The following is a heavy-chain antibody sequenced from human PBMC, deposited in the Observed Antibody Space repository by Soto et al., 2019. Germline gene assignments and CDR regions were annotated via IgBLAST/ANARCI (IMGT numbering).Heavy chain of an antibody. V-gene: IGHV4-34*01. CDR2: INHSGIT. Sequence: SETLSLTXAVYGGSFSDYYGTWIRQSPGKGLEWIGEINHSGITYYNPSLKSRVSISVDTSKNQFSLELRSVTAADTAMYYCARGRLEGLLLGYGVDVWGQGTPVTVSS. J-gene: IGHJ6*02. CDR1: GGSFSDYY. D-gene: IGHD3-3*01. CDR3: ARGRLEGLLLGYGVDV.